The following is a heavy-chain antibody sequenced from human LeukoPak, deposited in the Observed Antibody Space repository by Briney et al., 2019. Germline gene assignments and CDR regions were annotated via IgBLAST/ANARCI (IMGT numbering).Heavy chain of an antibody. J-gene: IGHJ4*02. V-gene: IGHV3-7*01. CDR1: GFTFSSYW. CDR3: ARFLLQSYFDY. D-gene: IGHD2-15*01. Sequence: GGSLRLSCAASGFTFSSYWMSWVRQAPGKGLEWGANIKQDGSEKYYVDSVKGRFTISTDNAKNSLYLQMNSLSAADTAVYYCARFLLQSYFDYWGQGTLVTVSS. CDR2: IKQDGSEK.